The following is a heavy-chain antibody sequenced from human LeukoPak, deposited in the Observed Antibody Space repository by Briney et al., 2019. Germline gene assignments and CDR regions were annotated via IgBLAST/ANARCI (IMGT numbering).Heavy chain of an antibody. CDR2: IYHSGST. CDR1: GGSISSSNW. D-gene: IGHD3-10*01. J-gene: IGHJ4*02. CDR3: GRGRLYGSGTYYAFDY. V-gene: IGHV4-4*02. Sequence: SETLSLTCAVSGGSISSSNWWSWVRQPPGKGLEWIGEIYHSGSTNYNPSLKSRVTISVDKSKNQFSLKLSSVTAADTAVYYCGRGRLYGSGTYYAFDYWGRGTLVTVSS.